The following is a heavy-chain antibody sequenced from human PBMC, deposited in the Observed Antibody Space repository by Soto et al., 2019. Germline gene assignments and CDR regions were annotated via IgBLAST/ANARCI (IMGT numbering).Heavy chain of an antibody. J-gene: IGHJ4*02. CDR1: GASISSYY. V-gene: IGHV4-4*07. D-gene: IGHD6-19*01. CDR2: IYTSGST. CDR3: ARDGPDYRSGSTIYFDY. Sequence: PSETLSLTCSVSGASISSYYWSWIRQSAGKGLEWIGRIYTSGSTNYNPSLKSRVTLSMEKSSNQLSLKLTSVTAADTAVYFCARDGPDYRSGSTIYFDYWGQGALVTVYS.